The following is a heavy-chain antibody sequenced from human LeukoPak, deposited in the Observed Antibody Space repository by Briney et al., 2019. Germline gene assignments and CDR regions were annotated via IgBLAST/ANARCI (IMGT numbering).Heavy chain of an antibody. J-gene: IGHJ3*02. CDR3: ARLRAPYGLKDAFDI. CDR1: GYSFTSYW. D-gene: IGHD3-10*01. CDR2: IYPADSDT. Sequence: GESLKISRQGSGYSFTSYWIGWVRQMPGQGLEWMGIIYPADSDTRYSPSFQGQVTLSADKSISTAYLQWSSLKASDTAMYYCARLRAPYGLKDAFDIWGQGTMVTVSS. V-gene: IGHV5-51*01.